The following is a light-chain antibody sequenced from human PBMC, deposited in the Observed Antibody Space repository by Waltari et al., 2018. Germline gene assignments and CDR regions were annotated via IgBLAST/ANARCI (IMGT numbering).Light chain of an antibody. CDR1: QSVLYSSNNNNY. Sequence: DIVMTQSPDSLAVSLGERATINCKSSQSVLYSSNNNNYLTWYQQKPVQPPKLLIYLASTRESGVPDRFSGSGSGTDFTLTISSLQAEDVAVYYCQQYYSSPWTFGQGTKVEIK. V-gene: IGKV4-1*01. CDR2: LAS. CDR3: QQYYSSPWT. J-gene: IGKJ1*01.